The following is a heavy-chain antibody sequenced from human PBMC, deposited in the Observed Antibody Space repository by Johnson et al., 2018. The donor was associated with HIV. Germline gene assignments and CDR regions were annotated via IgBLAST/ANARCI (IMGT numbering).Heavy chain of an antibody. Sequence: VQLVESGGGLVLPGGSLRLSCAASGFTFSSYWMSWVRKAPGKGLERVANIKQDGSEKYYVDSVKGRFTNSRDNAKNSRYLQMNSLRAEDTAVYYCAKDSSSWYGGAFDIWGRGTMVTVPS. V-gene: IGHV3-7*01. CDR3: AKDSSSWYGGAFDI. CDR2: IKQDGSEK. J-gene: IGHJ3*02. CDR1: GFTFSSYW. D-gene: IGHD6-13*01.